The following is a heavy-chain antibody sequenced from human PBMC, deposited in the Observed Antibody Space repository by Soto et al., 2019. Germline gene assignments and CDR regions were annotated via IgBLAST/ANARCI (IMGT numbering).Heavy chain of an antibody. CDR1: GGTFSSYT. Sequence: VSCKASGGTFSSYTISWVRQAPGQGLEWMGRIIPILGIANYAQKFQGRVTITADKSTSTAYMELSSLRSEDTAVYYCARDNTVTTWYFQHWGQGTLVTVSS. CDR2: IIPILGIA. CDR3: ARDNTVTTWYFQH. J-gene: IGHJ1*01. D-gene: IGHD4-17*01. V-gene: IGHV1-69*04.